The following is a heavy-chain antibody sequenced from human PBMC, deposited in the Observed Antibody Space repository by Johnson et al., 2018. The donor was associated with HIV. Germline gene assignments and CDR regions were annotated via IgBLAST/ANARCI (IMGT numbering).Heavy chain of an antibody. J-gene: IGHJ3*02. D-gene: IGHD3-16*01. Sequence: QVQLVESGGGVVQPGGSLRLSCAASGFTFSSYGMHWVRQAPGKGLEWVAFIRYDGSNKYYADSEKGRFNISRDNSKNTLYLQMISLRAEDTAVYFCAKDERQLGGWSHAFDIWGQGTKVTVSS. CDR2: IRYDGSNK. CDR3: AKDERQLGGWSHAFDI. CDR1: GFTFSSYG. V-gene: IGHV3-30*02.